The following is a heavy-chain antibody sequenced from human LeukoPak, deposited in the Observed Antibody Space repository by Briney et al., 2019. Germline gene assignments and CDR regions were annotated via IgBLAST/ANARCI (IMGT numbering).Heavy chain of an antibody. Sequence: ASVSVSSKPSGYTFTSCGISCVPQAPGQRLESMRWISAYNGNTNYAQKLQGRVTMTTDTSTSTAYMELRSLRSDDTAVYYCARDRGPLWFGELHPFDYWGQGTLVTVSS. CDR1: GYTFTSCG. V-gene: IGHV1-18*01. CDR3: ARDRGPLWFGELHPFDY. D-gene: IGHD3-10*01. CDR2: ISAYNGNT. J-gene: IGHJ4*02.